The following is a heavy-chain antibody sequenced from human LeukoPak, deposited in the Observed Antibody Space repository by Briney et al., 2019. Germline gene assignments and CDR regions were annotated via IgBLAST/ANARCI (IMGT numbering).Heavy chain of an antibody. J-gene: IGHJ4*02. CDR2: ISSGSEK. V-gene: IGHV3-30*04. CDR3: ALDLELSAVYYFDS. D-gene: IGHD3-3*01. Sequence: GGSLRLSCEASGFTFSIFPMHWVRQAPGKGLEWVALISSGSEKYYADSVKGRFTISRDNSKNMLYLQMNSLRADDTAVYYCALDLELSAVYYFDSWGQGTLVIVSS. CDR1: GFTFSIFP.